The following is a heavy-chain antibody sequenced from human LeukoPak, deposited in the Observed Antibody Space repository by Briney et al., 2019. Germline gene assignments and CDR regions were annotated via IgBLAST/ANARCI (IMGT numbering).Heavy chain of an antibody. Sequence: GGSLRLSCATSGFTFTNFAFHWVRQAPGKGLEYVSSISSNGATTYYANSVKGRFTISRDNSKNSLYLQMDSLRVEDTAVYYCVRDPSYGSSWYYYMDVWGKGTTVTVSS. D-gene: IGHD6-13*01. CDR2: ISSNGATT. V-gene: IGHV3-64*01. J-gene: IGHJ6*03. CDR1: GFTFTNFA. CDR3: VRDPSYGSSWYYYMDV.